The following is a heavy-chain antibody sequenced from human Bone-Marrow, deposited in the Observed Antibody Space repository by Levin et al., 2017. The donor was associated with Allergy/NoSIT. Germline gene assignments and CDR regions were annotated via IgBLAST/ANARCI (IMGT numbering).Heavy chain of an antibody. J-gene: IGHJ5*01. CDR2: IYYSGST. Sequence: SETLSLTCTVSGGSISSSNYYWAWIRQPPGKGLVWIGSIYYSGSTYYSPSLKSRVTISVDTSKNQFSLKLSSLTAADTAVYYCARHLGGSSWFDYWGQGTLVTVSS. CDR1: GGSISSSNYY. V-gene: IGHV4-39*01. CDR3: ARHLGGSSWFDY. D-gene: IGHD2-15*01.